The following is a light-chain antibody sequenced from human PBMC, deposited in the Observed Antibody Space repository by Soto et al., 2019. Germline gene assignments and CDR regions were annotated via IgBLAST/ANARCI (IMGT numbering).Light chain of an antibody. CDR2: DAS. CDR1: QTVRSN. Sequence: EIVMTQSPATLSVSPGERATLSCRASQTVRSNLAWYHQKPGQAPRLLISDASTRATGIPARFSGSGSETEFTLTITSLQSEDFAVYYCQQYDNWPLSFGGGTRVEIK. J-gene: IGKJ4*01. V-gene: IGKV3-15*01. CDR3: QQYDNWPLS.